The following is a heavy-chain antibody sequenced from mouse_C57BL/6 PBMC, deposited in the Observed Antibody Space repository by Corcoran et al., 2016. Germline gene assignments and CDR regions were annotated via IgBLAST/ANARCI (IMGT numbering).Heavy chain of an antibody. V-gene: IGHV1-18*01. J-gene: IGHJ2*01. Sequence: EVQLQQSGPELVKPGASVKIPCKASGYTFTDYNMDWVKQSHGKSLEWIGDINPNNGGTIYNQKFKGKATLTVDKSSSTAYMELRSLTSEDTAVYYCARGTMALYFDYWGQGTTLTVSS. CDR1: GYTFTDYN. CDR3: ARGTMALYFDY. D-gene: IGHD1-1*02. CDR2: INPNNGGT.